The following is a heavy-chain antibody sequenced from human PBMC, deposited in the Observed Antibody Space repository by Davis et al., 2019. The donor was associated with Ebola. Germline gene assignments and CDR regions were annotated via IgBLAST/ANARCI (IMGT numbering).Heavy chain of an antibody. CDR3: ARAGPGKEDLDS. CDR1: GFTFRNYA. Sequence: PGGSLRLSCAASGFTFRNYAMHWVRQAPGKGLDWVAVISHDGSTKFYADSVKGRFTISRDNSNNTLFLQMDSLSAEDTAGYLFARAGPGKEDLDSWGQGAQVTVS. CDR2: ISHDGSTK. V-gene: IGHV3-30-3*01. J-gene: IGHJ4*02. D-gene: IGHD1-1*01.